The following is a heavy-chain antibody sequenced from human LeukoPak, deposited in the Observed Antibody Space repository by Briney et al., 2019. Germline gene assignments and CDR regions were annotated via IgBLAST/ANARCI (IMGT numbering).Heavy chain of an antibody. CDR2: IGASDGYT. J-gene: IGHJ4*02. Sequence: GGSLRLSCVASGFSLSTFAMSWVRQSPEKGLELVSAIGASDGYTYHADSVKGRFTMSRDISRNTVYLQMNSLRAEDTAVYYCARGPIYSSSWYGYYFDYWGQGTLVTVSS. V-gene: IGHV3-23*01. CDR3: ARGPIYSSSWYGYYFDY. D-gene: IGHD6-13*01. CDR1: GFSLSTFA.